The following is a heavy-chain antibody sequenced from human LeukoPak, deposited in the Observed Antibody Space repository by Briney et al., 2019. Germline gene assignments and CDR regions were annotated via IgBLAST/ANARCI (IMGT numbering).Heavy chain of an antibody. CDR2: IRSDGTTT. D-gene: IGHD4-17*01. CDR1: GFSISDYW. J-gene: IGHJ4*02. CDR3: AGTTVTNLGDY. Sequence: TGGSLRLSCAASGFSISDYWMHWVRQVPGKGLVWVSRIRSDGTTTDYGDSVKGRFTTSRDNAKNILYLQMNSLTAEDTAVYYCAGTTVTNLGDYWGQGTLVTVSS. V-gene: IGHV3-74*01.